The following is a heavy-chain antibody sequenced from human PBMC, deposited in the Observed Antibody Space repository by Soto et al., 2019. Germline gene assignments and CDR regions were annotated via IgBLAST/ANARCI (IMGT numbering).Heavy chain of an antibody. J-gene: IGHJ4*02. V-gene: IGHV4-30-2*01. CDR2: IYHSGST. D-gene: IGHD7-27*01. CDR1: GGSICSGGYS. Sequence: SETLSLTCAVSGGSICSGGYSWSLIRQPPGKGLEWIGYIYHSGSTYYNPSLKSRVTISVDTSKNQFSLKLSSVTAADTAVDYCARRWGRTFDYWGKGTLVTVS. CDR3: ARRWGRTFDY.